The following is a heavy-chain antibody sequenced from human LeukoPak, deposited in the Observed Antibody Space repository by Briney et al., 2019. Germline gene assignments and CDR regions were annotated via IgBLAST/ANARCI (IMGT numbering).Heavy chain of an antibody. CDR1: VDTFTGDY. CDR2: INTNSGGT. Sequence: ASVRVSSTSSVDTFTGDYMHCVRHAPGQGGVWGGWINTNSGGTNYTQKCQGRGTMSRDTSIRTAHTELSRLRSDDTAVYYCARGGYYDSSGYYRNWGQGTLVTVSS. CDR3: ARGGYYDSSGYYRN. V-gene: IGHV1-2*02. J-gene: IGHJ4*02. D-gene: IGHD3-22*01.